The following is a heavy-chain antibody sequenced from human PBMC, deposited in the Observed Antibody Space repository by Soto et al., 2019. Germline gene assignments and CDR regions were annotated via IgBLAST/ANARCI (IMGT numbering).Heavy chain of an antibody. Sequence: GESLKISCKGSGYNFTTFWIGWVRQVPGKGLEWMGIIYPGDSETKYSPDFEGQVTISADRSTNTAYLQWRSLRASDTAMYYCAKTSRITIFGVADFWLDPWGQGTLVTVSS. CDR1: GYNFTTFW. CDR3: AKTSRITIFGVADFWLDP. CDR2: IYPGDSET. J-gene: IGHJ5*02. V-gene: IGHV5-51*01. D-gene: IGHD3-3*01.